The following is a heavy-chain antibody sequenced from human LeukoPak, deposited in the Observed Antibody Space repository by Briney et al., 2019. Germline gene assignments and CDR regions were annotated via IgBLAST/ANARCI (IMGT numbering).Heavy chain of an antibody. J-gene: IGHJ4*02. D-gene: IGHD2-21*02. CDR2: ISYDGSNK. CDR3: ARGRTLRDFDY. Sequence: GGAVRLSCEASRLTFSSYPIHWVRHAPGKGLEWVAIISYDGSNKYYADSVKGRFTISRDNSKNTLYLQMNSLRAEDTAIYYCARGRTLRDFDYWGQGTLVTVSS. CDR1: RLTFSSYP. V-gene: IGHV3-30-3*01.